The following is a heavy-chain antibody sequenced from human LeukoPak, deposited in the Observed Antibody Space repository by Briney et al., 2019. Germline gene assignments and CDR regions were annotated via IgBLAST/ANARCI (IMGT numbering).Heavy chain of an antibody. Sequence: SETLSLTCTVSGGSISSGDYYWSWIRQPPGKGLEWIGYIYYSGSTYYNPSLKSRVTISVDTSKNQFSLKLSSVAAADTAEYYCASAVGAYHRPFDYWGQGTLVTVSS. CDR3: ASAVGAYHRPFDY. CDR2: IYYSGST. CDR1: GGSISSGDYY. V-gene: IGHV4-30-4*01. D-gene: IGHD1-26*01. J-gene: IGHJ4*02.